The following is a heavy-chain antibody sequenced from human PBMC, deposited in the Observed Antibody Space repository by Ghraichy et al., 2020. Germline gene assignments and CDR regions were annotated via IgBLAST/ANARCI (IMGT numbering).Heavy chain of an antibody. CDR2: ISGSGGST. Sequence: SCAASGFTFSSYAMSWVRQAPGKGLEWVSAISGSGGSTYYADSVKGRFTISRDNSKNTLYLQMNSLRAEDTAVYYCAKDDLTVVVASTPYYFDYWGQGTLVTVSS. CDR1: GFTFSSYA. CDR3: AKDDLTVVVASTPYYFDY. J-gene: IGHJ4*02. D-gene: IGHD2-15*01. V-gene: IGHV3-23*01.